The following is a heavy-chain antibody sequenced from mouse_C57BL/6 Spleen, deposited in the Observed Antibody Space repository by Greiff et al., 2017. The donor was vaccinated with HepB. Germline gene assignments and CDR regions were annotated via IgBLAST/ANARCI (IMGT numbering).Heavy chain of an antibody. CDR3: ASREDYDGFAY. CDR1: GYTFTSYT. D-gene: IGHD2-4*01. CDR2: INPSSGYT. J-gene: IGHJ3*01. Sequence: QVQLKESGAELARPGASVKMSCKASGYTFTSYTMHWVKQRPGQGLEWIGYINPSSGYTKYNQKFKDKATLTADKSSSTAYMQLSSLTSEDSAVYYCASREDYDGFAYWGQGTLVTVSA. V-gene: IGHV1-4*01.